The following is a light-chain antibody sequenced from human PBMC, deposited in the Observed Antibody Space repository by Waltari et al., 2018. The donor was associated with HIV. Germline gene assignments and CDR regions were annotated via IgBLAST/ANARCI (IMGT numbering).Light chain of an antibody. CDR3: SSYTSSSTYV. V-gene: IGLV2-18*02. Sequence: QSALTQPPSVSGSPGQSVTISCTGSSSDVGRHNRVSWYQQPPGTAPRLLSYEVTYRPSGVPDRCSGSESGNTASLTISGLQAEDEADYYCSSYTSSSTYVFGTGTRVTVL. J-gene: IGLJ1*01. CDR1: SSDVGRHNR. CDR2: EVT.